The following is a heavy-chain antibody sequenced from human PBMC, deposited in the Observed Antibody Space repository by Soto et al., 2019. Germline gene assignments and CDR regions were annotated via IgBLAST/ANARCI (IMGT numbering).Heavy chain of an antibody. CDR1: GFTFSTYA. CDR3: AKGRLRYFDWLDY. D-gene: IGHD3-9*01. Sequence: EVQLLESGGGLVQPGGSLRLSCAASGFTFSTYAMSWVRQAPGKGLEWLSAISGSGTNTHYADSVQGRFTISRDNSKNTLFLQMHSLGVEDTAVYYCAKGRLRYFDWLDYWGQGILVTVSS. J-gene: IGHJ4*02. V-gene: IGHV3-23*01. CDR2: ISGSGTNT.